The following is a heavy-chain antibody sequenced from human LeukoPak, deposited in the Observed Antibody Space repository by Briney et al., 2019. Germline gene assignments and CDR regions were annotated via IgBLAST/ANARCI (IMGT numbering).Heavy chain of an antibody. CDR3: AKGRVGSSGWYASGGDY. D-gene: IGHD6-19*01. Sequence: GGSLRLSCAASGFTVSSNYMSWVRQAPGKGLEWVSVIYSGGSTYYADSVKGRFTISRDNSKNTLYLQMNSLRAEDTAVYYCAKGRVGSSGWYASGGDYWGQGTLVTVSS. CDR1: GFTVSSNY. CDR2: IYSGGST. V-gene: IGHV3-53*01. J-gene: IGHJ4*02.